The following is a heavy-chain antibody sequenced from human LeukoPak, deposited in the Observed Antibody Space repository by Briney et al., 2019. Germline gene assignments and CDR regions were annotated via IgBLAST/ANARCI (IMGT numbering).Heavy chain of an antibody. CDR1: GFTFDDYA. CDR3: AKGSVAGTADLDY. V-gene: IGHV3-9*01. Sequence: GGSLRLSCAASGFTFDDYAMHWVRQAPGKGLEWVSGISWNSGSIGYADSVKGRFTISRDNDKNSPYVQMNSLRAEDTALYYCAKGSVAGTADLDYWGQGTLVTVSS. CDR2: ISWNSGSI. D-gene: IGHD6-19*01. J-gene: IGHJ4*02.